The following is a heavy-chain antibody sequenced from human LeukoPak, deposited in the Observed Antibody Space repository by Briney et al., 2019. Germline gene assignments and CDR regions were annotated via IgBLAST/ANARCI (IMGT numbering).Heavy chain of an antibody. CDR3: AKMGVLMVYAPVFDY. CDR2: ISGSGGST. D-gene: IGHD2-8*01. CDR1: GFTVSSNY. J-gene: IGHJ4*02. Sequence: GGSLRLSCAASGFTVSSNYMSWVRQAPGKGLEWVSAISGSGGSTYYADSVKGRFTISRDNSKNTLYLQMNSLRAEDTAVYYCAKMGVLMVYAPVFDYWGQGTLVTVSS. V-gene: IGHV3-23*01.